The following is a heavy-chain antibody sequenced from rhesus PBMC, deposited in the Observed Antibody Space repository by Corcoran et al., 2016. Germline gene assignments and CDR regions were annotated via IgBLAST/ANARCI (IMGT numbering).Heavy chain of an antibody. D-gene: IGHD4-23*01. CDR2: IGGDSSST. V-gene: IGHV3-115*02. Sequence: EVQLAESGGGLVQPGGSLRLSCAASGFTFSGYEMHWVRQAPGKGLDSVSVIGGDSSSTQDADSVKGRFTISRDNAKTSLSLQMNSLRAEDTAVYYCARRGVTTFAFDFWGQGLRVTVSS. CDR3: ARRGVTTFAFDF. CDR1: GFTFSGYE. J-gene: IGHJ3*01.